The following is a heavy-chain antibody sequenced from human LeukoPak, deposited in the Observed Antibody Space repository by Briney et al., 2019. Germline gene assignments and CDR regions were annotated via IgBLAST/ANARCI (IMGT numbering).Heavy chain of an antibody. D-gene: IGHD4-17*01. V-gene: IGHV4-59*01. CDR1: GGSISSYY. J-gene: IGHJ4*02. Sequence: KASETLSLTCTVSGGSISSYYWSWIRQPPGKGLEWIGYIYYSGSTNYNPSLKSRVTISVDTSKNQFSLKLSSVTAADTAVYYCARIDYGDYGYWGQGTLVTVSS. CDR3: ARIDYGDYGY. CDR2: IYYSGST.